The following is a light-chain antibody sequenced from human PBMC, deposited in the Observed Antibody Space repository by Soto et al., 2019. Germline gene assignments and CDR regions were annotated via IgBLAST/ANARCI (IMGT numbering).Light chain of an antibody. CDR2: DVN. CDR3: SSYTGSSTFV. J-gene: IGLJ1*01. CDR1: SSDVGGYDY. V-gene: IGLV2-14*01. Sequence: QSVLTQPASESGSPGQSITISCTGTSSDVGGYDYVSWYQQLPGKAPKLLIYDVNNRPSGVSHRFSGSKSGNTASLTISGLQAEDEADYYCSSYTGSSTFVFGTGTKVTVL.